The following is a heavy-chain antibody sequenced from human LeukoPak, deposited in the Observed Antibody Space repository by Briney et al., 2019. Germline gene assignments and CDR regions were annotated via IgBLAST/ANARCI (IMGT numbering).Heavy chain of an antibody. CDR3: ARGSRIQLWLSNWFDP. V-gene: IGHV4-31*03. Sequence: SETLSPTCTFSCGSISSGDYYWSWIRQHPGKGLEWIGYIYYSGNTYYNPSLRSRVTMSLDTSKNQFSLNLSSVTAADTAVYYCARGSRIQLWLSNWFDPWGQGTLVTVSS. CDR1: CGSISSGDYY. D-gene: IGHD5-18*01. J-gene: IGHJ5*02. CDR2: IYYSGNT.